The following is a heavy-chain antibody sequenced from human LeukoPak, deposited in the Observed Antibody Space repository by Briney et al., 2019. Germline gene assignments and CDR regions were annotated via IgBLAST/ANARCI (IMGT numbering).Heavy chain of an antibody. CDR1: GSTFSSYW. J-gene: IGHJ4*02. CDR3: ARIAVAGTGSSFDY. V-gene: IGHV3-7*01. D-gene: IGHD6-19*01. CDR2: IRQDGSEK. Sequence: PGGSLRLSCAASGSTFSSYWMSWVRQAPGKGLEWVANIRQDGSEKYYVDSVKGRFTISRDNAKNSLYLQMNSLRAEDTAVYYCARIAVAGTGSSFDYWGQGTLVTVSS.